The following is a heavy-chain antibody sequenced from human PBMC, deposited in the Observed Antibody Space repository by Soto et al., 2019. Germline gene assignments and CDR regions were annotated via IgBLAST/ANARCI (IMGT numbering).Heavy chain of an antibody. V-gene: IGHV3-11*01. CDR2: ISSGGGRI. D-gene: IGHD2-21*02. Sequence: QVQLVESGGGLVKPGGSLRLSCAASGFTFSDYSMSWIRQAPGKGLEWVSRISSGGGRIYYADSVKGRLTISRDNDKNSLFLQMNSLSAEDTAVYYCARDWCGGDCYSGFWGQGTLVTVSS. CDR3: ARDWCGGDCYSGF. J-gene: IGHJ4*02. CDR1: GFTFSDYS.